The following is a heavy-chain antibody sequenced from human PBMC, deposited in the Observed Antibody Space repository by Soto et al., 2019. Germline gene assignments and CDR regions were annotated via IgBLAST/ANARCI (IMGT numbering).Heavy chain of an antibody. V-gene: IGHV1-69*13. J-gene: IGHJ3*02. CDR3: ARPDVSTYYSPWFQAFDI. CDR2: IIPIFGTA. D-gene: IGHD3-10*01. Sequence: SVKVSCKASGGTFSSYAISWVRQAPGQGLEWMEGIIPIFGTANYAQKFQGRVTITADESTSTAYMELSSLRSEDTAVYYCARPDVSTYYSPWFQAFDIWGQGTMVTVSS. CDR1: GGTFSSYA.